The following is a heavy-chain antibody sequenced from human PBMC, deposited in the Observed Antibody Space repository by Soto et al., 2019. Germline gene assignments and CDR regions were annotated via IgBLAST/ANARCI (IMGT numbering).Heavy chain of an antibody. J-gene: IGHJ5*02. CDR3: ARVPGP. CDR2: IYYSGIT. D-gene: IGHD2-2*01. CDR1: GGSISSYY. V-gene: IGHV4-59*12. Sequence: SETLSLTCTVSGGSISSYYWSWIRQPPGKGLEWIGYIYYSGITDYNPSLKSRVTISVDTSKSQFSLKLSSVPAADTAVYYCARVPGPWGQGTLVTVSS.